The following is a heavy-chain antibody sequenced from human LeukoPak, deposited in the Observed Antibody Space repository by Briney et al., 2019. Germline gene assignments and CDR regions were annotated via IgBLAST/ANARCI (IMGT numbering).Heavy chain of an antibody. CDR1: GGSISSGDYY. CDR3: ARDRISDYVIYGMDV. J-gene: IGHJ6*04. Sequence: SQTLSLTCTVSGGSISSGDYYWNWIRQPPGKGLEWIGYIYYSGSTYYNPSLKSRVTISVDTSKNQFSLKLSSVTAADTAVYYCARDRISDYVIYGMDVWGKGTTVTVSS. V-gene: IGHV4-30-4*01. D-gene: IGHD4-17*01. CDR2: IYYSGST.